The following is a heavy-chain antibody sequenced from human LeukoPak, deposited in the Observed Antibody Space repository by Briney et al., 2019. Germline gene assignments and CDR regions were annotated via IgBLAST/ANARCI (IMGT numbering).Heavy chain of an antibody. Sequence: PGGSLRLSCAASGFTFSSYGMHWVRQAPGKGLEWVAFIRYDGSNKYYADSVKGRFTISRDNSKNTLYLQMNSLRAEDTAVYYCAKDFPSGSGSYELGRRGVLDYWGQGTLVTVSS. J-gene: IGHJ4*02. D-gene: IGHD3-10*01. CDR1: GFTFSSYG. V-gene: IGHV3-30*02. CDR2: IRYDGSNK. CDR3: AKDFPSGSGSYELGRRGVLDY.